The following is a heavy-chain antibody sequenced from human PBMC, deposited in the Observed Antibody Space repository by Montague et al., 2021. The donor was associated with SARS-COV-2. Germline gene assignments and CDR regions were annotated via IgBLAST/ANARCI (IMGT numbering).Heavy chain of an antibody. CDR3: ARLGDGVVPSPILGVGPYYSYDFMDV. CDR1: GGSFSTYS. D-gene: IGHD3-10*01. J-gene: IGHJ6*03. Sequence: SETLSLTCAVHGGSFSTYSWNWIRQPPGKGLEWIGEIHHGGSTNYNPSLKSRVTISADTSTNQFSLKLTSVAAADTAVYYCARLGDGVVPSPILGVGPYYSYDFMDVWGKGTTVTVSS. CDR2: IHHGGST. V-gene: IGHV4-34*01.